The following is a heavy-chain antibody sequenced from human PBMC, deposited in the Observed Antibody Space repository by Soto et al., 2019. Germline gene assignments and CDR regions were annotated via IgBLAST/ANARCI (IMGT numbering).Heavy chain of an antibody. CDR2: ISAYNGNT. J-gene: IGHJ6*02. D-gene: IGHD5-18*01. Sequence: QVQLVQSGAEVKKPGASVKVSCKASGYNFTIYGISWVRQAPGQGHEWMGWISAYNGNTNYAQKRQGRVTMTTSTSTRQAYMELGSLTSDNSAVYDCGRDGGIQLWLKEGGGMYVWGQGTTVTFAS. CDR3: GRDGGIQLWLKEGGGMYV. CDR1: GYNFTIYG. V-gene: IGHV1-18*01.